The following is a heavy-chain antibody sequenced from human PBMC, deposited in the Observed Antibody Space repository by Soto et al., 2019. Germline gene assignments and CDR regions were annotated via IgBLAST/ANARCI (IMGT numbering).Heavy chain of an antibody. CDR3: ASSDYGDYNNYYYYMDV. V-gene: IGHV1-69*02. J-gene: IGHJ6*03. CDR2: IIPILGIA. Sequence: SVKVSCRASGGTFSSYTISWVRQAPGQGLEWMGRIIPILGIANYAQKFQGRVTITADKSTSTAYVELSSLRSEDTAVYYCASSDYGDYNNYYYYMDVWGKGTTVTVSS. D-gene: IGHD4-17*01. CDR1: GGTFSSYT.